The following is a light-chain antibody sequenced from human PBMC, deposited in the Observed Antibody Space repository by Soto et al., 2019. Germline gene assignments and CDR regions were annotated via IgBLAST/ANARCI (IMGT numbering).Light chain of an antibody. CDR1: ESVSSSY. CDR3: QQYGSSLIT. CDR2: AAS. Sequence: ENVLTQSPGTLSLSPGDRATLSCRASESVSSSYFAWYQQKDGQAPRLLIYAASNRASGTPDRFSGSGSGTDFTLTISRLEPEDFAVYYCQQYGSSLITFGQGARLE. J-gene: IGKJ5*01. V-gene: IGKV3-20*01.